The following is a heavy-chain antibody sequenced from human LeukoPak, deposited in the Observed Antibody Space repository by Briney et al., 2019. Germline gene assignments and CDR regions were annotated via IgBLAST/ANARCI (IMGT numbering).Heavy chain of an antibody. CDR2: IYYSGST. CDR1: GGSISSSSYY. CDR3: ARAYDSSGYPIDY. Sequence: SETLSLTCTVSGGSISSSSYYWGWIRQPPGKGLEWIGSIYYSGSTYYNPSLKSRVTISVDTSKNQFSLKLSSVTAADTAVYYCARAYDSSGYPIDYWGQGTLVTVSS. J-gene: IGHJ4*02. D-gene: IGHD3-22*01. V-gene: IGHV4-39*01.